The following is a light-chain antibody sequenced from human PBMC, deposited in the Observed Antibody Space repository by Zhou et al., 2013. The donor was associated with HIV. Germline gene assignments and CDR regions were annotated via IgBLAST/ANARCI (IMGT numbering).Light chain of an antibody. CDR3: QKYNSAPLT. CDR2: TAS. V-gene: IGKV1-27*01. Sequence: DTQMTQTPSTLSASIGDRVTIACRASQTITTFLNWYQKTPGKAPELLIYTASTLQSGVPSRFSGSGSGTDFTLTISSLQPEDVATYYCQKYNSAPLTFGPGTKVDIK. CDR1: QTITTF. J-gene: IGKJ3*01.